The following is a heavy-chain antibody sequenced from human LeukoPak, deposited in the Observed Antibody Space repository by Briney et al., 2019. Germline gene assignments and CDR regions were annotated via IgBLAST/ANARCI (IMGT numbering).Heavy chain of an antibody. CDR3: ARVLSSSWSEAEFDY. CDR1: RFTFSSYG. Sequence: GGSLRLSCAASRFTFSSYGMHWVRQAPGKWREWGAVILYDGSNKYYADSGKGRFTIARDNSKNTLYLQMNSLRAEDTAVYYCARVLSSSWSEAEFDYWGQGTLVTVSS. J-gene: IGHJ4*02. CDR2: ILYDGSNK. V-gene: IGHV3-33*01. D-gene: IGHD6-13*01.